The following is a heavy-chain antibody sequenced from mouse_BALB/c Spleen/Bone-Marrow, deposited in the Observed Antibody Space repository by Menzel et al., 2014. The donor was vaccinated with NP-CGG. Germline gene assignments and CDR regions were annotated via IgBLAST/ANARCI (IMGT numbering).Heavy chain of an antibody. D-gene: IGHD1-1*02. V-gene: IGHV5-12*02. CDR1: GFTFSDYY. Sequence: EVQLVESGGGLVQPGGSLKLSCATSGFTFSDYYVYWVRQTPEKSLEWVAYISNGGGSTYYPDTVKGRFTISRDNAKNTLYLQMSRLKSEDTAMYYCARGGLWSSFDYWGQGTTLTVSS. J-gene: IGHJ2*01. CDR3: ARGGLWSSFDY. CDR2: ISNGGGST.